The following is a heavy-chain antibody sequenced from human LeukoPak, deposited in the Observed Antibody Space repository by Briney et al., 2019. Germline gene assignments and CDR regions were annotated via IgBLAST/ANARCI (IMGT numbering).Heavy chain of an antibody. CDR3: ARATGVGYSYGLFDY. CDR2: INHSGST. V-gene: IGHV4-34*01. D-gene: IGHD5-18*01. J-gene: IGHJ4*02. CDR1: GGSFSGYY. Sequence: SETLSLTCAVYGGSFSGYYWSWIRQPPGKGLEWIGEINHSGSTNYNPSLKSRVTISVDTSKSQFSLKLSSVTAADTAVYYCARATGVGYSYGLFDYWGQGTLVTVSS.